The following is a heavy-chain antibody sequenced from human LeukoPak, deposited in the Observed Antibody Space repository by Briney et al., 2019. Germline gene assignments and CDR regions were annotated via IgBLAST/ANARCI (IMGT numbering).Heavy chain of an antibody. CDR3: ARTAVAGIDY. CDR2: VYYSGST. Sequence: SETLSLTCTVSGGSISSYYWSWIRQPPGKGLEWIGYVYYSGSTNYNPSLKSRVTISVDTSKNQFSLKLSSVTAADTAVYYCARTAVAGIDYWGQGTLVTVSS. V-gene: IGHV4-59*01. CDR1: GGSISSYY. D-gene: IGHD6-19*01. J-gene: IGHJ4*02.